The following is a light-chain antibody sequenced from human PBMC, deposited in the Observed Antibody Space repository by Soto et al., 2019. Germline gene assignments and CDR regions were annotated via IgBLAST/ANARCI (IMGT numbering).Light chain of an antibody. Sequence: EIVMTQSPATLSVSPGERATLSCRAIQSVSTSYLAWYQQKPGQAPRLLIYGASSRATGIPARFSGSGSGTDFTLTISSLEPEDFAVYYCQQRSNWPPLTFGGGTKVDIK. J-gene: IGKJ4*01. CDR2: GAS. CDR3: QQRSNWPPLT. CDR1: QSVSTSY. V-gene: IGKV3D-20*02.